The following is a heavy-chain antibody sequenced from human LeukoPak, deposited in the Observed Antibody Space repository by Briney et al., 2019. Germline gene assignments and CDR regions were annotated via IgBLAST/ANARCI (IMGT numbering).Heavy chain of an antibody. CDR3: ATGGYYYDSSGYKNMPS. CDR1: GYTFTSYY. V-gene: IGHV1-46*01. CDR2: INPSGGST. J-gene: IGHJ4*02. D-gene: IGHD3-22*01. Sequence: ASVKVSCKASGYTFTSYYMHWVRRAPGQGLEWMGIINPSGGSTSYAQKFQGRVTMTRDTSTSTVYMELSSLRSEDTAVYYCATGGYYYDSSGYKNMPSWGQGTLVTVSS.